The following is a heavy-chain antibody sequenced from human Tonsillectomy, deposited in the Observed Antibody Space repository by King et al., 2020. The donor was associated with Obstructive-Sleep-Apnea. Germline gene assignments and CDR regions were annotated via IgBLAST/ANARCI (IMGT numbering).Heavy chain of an antibody. CDR3: SRDSIPFCCGDCYLPHY. CDR2: ISYDGSNK. V-gene: IGHV3-30*04. D-gene: IGHD2-21*02. Sequence: VQLVESGGGVVQPGRSLRLSCAASGFTFSSYAMHWVRQAPGKGLEWVAVISYDGSNKYYADSVKGRFTISRDNSKNTLYLQMNSLRAEDTAVYYCSRDSIPFCCGDCYLPHYWGQGTLVTVSS. J-gene: IGHJ4*02. CDR1: GFTFSSYA.